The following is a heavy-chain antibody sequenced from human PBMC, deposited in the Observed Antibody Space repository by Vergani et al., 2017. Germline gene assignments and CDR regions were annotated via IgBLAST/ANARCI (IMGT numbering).Heavy chain of an antibody. D-gene: IGHD3-22*01. J-gene: IGHJ4*02. CDR3: ARGEDYYDSSGSHDY. Sequence: QVQLPQWGAGLLKPSETLSLTCAVYGGSFSGYYWSWIRQPPGKGLEWIGEINHSGSTNYNPSLKSRVTISVDTSKNQFSLKLSSVTAADTAVYYCARGEDYYDSSGSHDYWGQGTLVTVSS. V-gene: IGHV4-34*01. CDR2: INHSGST. CDR1: GGSFSGYY.